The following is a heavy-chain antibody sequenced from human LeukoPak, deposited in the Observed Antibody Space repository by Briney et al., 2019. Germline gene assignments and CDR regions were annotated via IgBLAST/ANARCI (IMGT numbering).Heavy chain of an antibody. Sequence: GGSLRLSCAASGFTLNDHYMVWVRQAPGKGLEWVGRIKNRGGRYTPDYPASMKGRFTHSRDDSQNSLYLQMNSLKIEDTAVYYCGRDTATALDYWGQGTLVRVS. J-gene: IGHJ4*02. V-gene: IGHV3-72*01. CDR2: IKNRGGRYTP. D-gene: IGHD6-13*01. CDR1: GFTLNDHY. CDR3: GRDTATALDY.